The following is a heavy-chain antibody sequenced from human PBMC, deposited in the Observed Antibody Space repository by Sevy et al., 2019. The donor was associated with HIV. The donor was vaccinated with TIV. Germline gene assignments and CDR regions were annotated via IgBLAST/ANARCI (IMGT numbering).Heavy chain of an antibody. Sequence: SETLSLTCTVSGGSISSSSYYWGWIRQPPGKGLEWIGSIYYSGSTCYNPSLKSRVTISVDTSKNQFSLKLSSVTAADTAVYYCARQSGYDYYYYYGMDVWGQGTTVTVSS. J-gene: IGHJ6*02. CDR2: IYYSGST. V-gene: IGHV4-39*01. D-gene: IGHD5-12*01. CDR1: GGSISSSSYY. CDR3: ARQSGYDYYYYYGMDV.